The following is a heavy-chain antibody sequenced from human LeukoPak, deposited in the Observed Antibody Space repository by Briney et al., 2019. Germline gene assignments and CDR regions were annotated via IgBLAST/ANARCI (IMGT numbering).Heavy chain of an antibody. V-gene: IGHV3-30-3*01. Sequence: GGSLRLSCAASGFTSTIYAIHWVRQAPGKGLEWVAVTDGSNTFYADSVKGRFSLSSDNSKNTLYLQMNSLRAEDTAVYYCAKDLIAGPPDYFDYWGQGTLVTVSS. D-gene: IGHD1-14*01. CDR1: GFTSTIYA. J-gene: IGHJ4*02. CDR2: TDGSNT. CDR3: AKDLIAGPPDYFDY.